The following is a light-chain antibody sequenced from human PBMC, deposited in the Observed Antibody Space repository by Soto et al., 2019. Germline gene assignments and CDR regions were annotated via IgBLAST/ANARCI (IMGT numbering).Light chain of an antibody. CDR3: AVWDDGLNGYV. Sequence: QSALTQPPSASGTPGQRVTMSCSGRRSNVGTNLVNWYQQLPGTAPKLLIYAHIQRPSGVPDRFSGSTSGTSASLAISGLQSEDEADYYCAVWDDGLNGYVFGTGTKVTVL. V-gene: IGLV1-44*01. J-gene: IGLJ1*01. CDR1: RSNVGTNL. CDR2: AHI.